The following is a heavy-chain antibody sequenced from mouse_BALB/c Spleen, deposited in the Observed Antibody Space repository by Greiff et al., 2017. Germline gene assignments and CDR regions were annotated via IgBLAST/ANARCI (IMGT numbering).Heavy chain of an antibody. CDR1: GYSITSGYY. CDR2: ISYDGSN. J-gene: IGHJ1*01. D-gene: IGHD1-1*02. Sequence: EVKLVESGPGLVKPSQSLSLTCSVTGYSITSGYYWNWIRQFPGNKLEWMGYISYDGSNNYNPSLKNRISITRDTSKNQFFLKLNSVTTEDTATYYCARYYGGYFDVWGAGTTVTVSS. V-gene: IGHV3-6*02. CDR3: ARYYGGYFDV.